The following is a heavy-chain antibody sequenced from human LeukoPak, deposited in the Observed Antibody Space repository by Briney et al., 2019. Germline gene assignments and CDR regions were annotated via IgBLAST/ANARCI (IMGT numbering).Heavy chain of an antibody. Sequence: PGGSLRLSCAASGFTFSSYSMNWVRQAPGKGLEWVSSISSSSSYIHYADSVKGRFTISRDNAKNSLYLQMDSLRAEDTAVYYCARARDAYFDYWGQGTLVTVSS. V-gene: IGHV3-21*01. CDR2: ISSSSSYI. CDR3: ARARDAYFDY. CDR1: GFTFSSYS. J-gene: IGHJ4*02. D-gene: IGHD5-24*01.